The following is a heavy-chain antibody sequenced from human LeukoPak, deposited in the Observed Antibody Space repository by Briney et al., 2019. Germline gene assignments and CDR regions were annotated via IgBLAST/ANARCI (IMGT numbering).Heavy chain of an antibody. CDR2: IYYSGST. J-gene: IGHJ4*02. CDR1: GGSISSSSYY. CDR3: ARSGDGYNPFDY. V-gene: IGHV4-39*07. Sequence: SETLSLTCTVSGGSISSSSYYWGWIRQPPGKGLEWIGSIYYSGSTYYIPSLKSRVTISVDTSKNQFSLKLTSVTTADTAVYYCARSGDGYNPFDYWGQGTLVTVSS. D-gene: IGHD5-24*01.